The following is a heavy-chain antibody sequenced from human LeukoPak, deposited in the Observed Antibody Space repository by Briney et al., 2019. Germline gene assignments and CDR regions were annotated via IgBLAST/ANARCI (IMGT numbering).Heavy chain of an antibody. D-gene: IGHD4-11*01. V-gene: IGHV3-23*01. CDR3: AKDRSDYSNKRGFDY. CDR1: GFTFSSYA. J-gene: IGHJ4*02. CDR2: ISGSGGST. Sequence: PGGSLRLSCAASGFTFSSYAMSWVRQAPGKGLEWVSGISGSGGSTYYADSVKGRFTISRDNSKNTLYLQMNSLRAEDTAVYYCAKDRSDYSNKRGFDYWGQGALVTVSS.